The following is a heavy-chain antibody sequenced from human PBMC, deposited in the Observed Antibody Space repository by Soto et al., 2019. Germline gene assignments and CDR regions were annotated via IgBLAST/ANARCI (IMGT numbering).Heavy chain of an antibody. Sequence: EVQLVESGGGLVQPGGSPRLSCAASGFTFSSYSMNWVRQAPGKGLEWVSYISSSSSTIYYADSVKGRFTISRDNAKNSLYLQMNSLRAEDTAVYYCARDLTEPGGYWGQGTLVTVSS. CDR2: ISSSSSTI. D-gene: IGHD1-1*01. CDR3: ARDLTEPGGY. CDR1: GFTFSSYS. V-gene: IGHV3-48*01. J-gene: IGHJ4*02.